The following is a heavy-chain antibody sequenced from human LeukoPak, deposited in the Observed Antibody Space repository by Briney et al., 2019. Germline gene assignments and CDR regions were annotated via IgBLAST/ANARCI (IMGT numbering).Heavy chain of an antibody. CDR3: AREGDTVTEKRHYYGMDV. CDR2: ISYDGSDK. Sequence: GGSLRLSCAASGFTFSSYGMHWVRQAPGKGLEWVAVISYDGSDKYYADSVKGRFTISRDNSKNTLYLQMNSLRAEDTAVYYCAREGDTVTEKRHYYGMDVWGQGTTVTVSS. CDR1: GFTFSSYG. D-gene: IGHD4-17*01. V-gene: IGHV3-30*03. J-gene: IGHJ6*02.